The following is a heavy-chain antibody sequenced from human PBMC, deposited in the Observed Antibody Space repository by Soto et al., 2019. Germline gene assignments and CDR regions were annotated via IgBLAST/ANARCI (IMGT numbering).Heavy chain of an antibody. D-gene: IGHD6-13*01. V-gene: IGHV4-39*01. J-gene: IGHJ6*02. Sequence: PSETLSLTCTVAGGSISSSSYCLGWIRQPPGKGLEWIGSIYYSGSTYYNPSLKSRVTISVDTSKNQFSLKLSSVTAADTAVYYCARHEGYSSSWIYHYYGMDVWGQGTTVTVSS. CDR3: ARHEGYSSSWIYHYYGMDV. CDR1: GGSISSSSYC. CDR2: IYYSGST.